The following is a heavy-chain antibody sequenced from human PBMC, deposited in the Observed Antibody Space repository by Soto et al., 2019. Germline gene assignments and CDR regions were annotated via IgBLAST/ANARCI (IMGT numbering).Heavy chain of an antibody. Sequence: GGSLRLSCAASGFTFSSYAMSWVRQAPGKGLEWVSAISGSGGSTYYADSVKGRFTISRDNSKNTLYLQMNSLRAEDTAVYYCANYIAVAGDFDYWGQGTLVTVSS. V-gene: IGHV3-23*01. J-gene: IGHJ4*02. CDR3: ANYIAVAGDFDY. D-gene: IGHD6-19*01. CDR1: GFTFSSYA. CDR2: ISGSGGST.